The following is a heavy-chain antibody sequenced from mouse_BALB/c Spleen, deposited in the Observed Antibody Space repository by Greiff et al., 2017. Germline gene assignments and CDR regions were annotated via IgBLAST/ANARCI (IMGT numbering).Heavy chain of an antibody. J-gene: IGHJ3*01. CDR1: GYTFTDYN. V-gene: IGHV1-18*01. CDR3: ARDGDYYYGSSYGAY. D-gene: IGHD1-1*01. CDR2: INPNNGGT. Sequence: EVQLQQSGPELEKPGASVKIPCKASGYTFTDYNMDWVKQSHGKSLEWIGDINPNNGGTIYNQKFKGKATLTVDKSSSTAYMELRSLTSEDTAVYYCARDGDYYYGSSYGAYWGQGTLVTVSA.